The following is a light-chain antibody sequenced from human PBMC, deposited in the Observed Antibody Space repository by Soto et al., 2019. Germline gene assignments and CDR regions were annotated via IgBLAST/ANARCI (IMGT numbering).Light chain of an antibody. Sequence: EIVLTQSPGTLSLSPGERATLSCRASQSVSRSYLAWYQQKPGQAPRLLIYGASSRATGIPDRFSGSGSGTDFTLTSSRLEPEDFAVYYCQQYGSSPPVTFGQGTRLEIK. J-gene: IGKJ5*01. CDR3: QQYGSSPPVT. CDR1: QSVSRSY. CDR2: GAS. V-gene: IGKV3-20*01.